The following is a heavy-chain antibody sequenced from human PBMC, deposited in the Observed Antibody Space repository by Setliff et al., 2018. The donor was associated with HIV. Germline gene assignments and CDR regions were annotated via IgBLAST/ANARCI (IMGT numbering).Heavy chain of an antibody. CDR1: GFTFSTYW. Sequence: PGGSLRLSCAASGFTFSTYWMTWVRQAPGKGLEWVANIKQDGSLMYYVDSVRGRFTISRDNAKKTLYLQMNSLRAEDTAVYYCARASRGGYYDSSAYAYWGQGTLVTVSS. D-gene: IGHD3-22*01. CDR2: IKQDGSLM. J-gene: IGHJ4*02. V-gene: IGHV3-7*01. CDR3: ARASRGGYYDSSAYAY.